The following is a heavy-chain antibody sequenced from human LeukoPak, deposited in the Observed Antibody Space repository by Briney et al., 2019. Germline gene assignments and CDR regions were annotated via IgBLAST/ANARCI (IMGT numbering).Heavy chain of an antibody. J-gene: IGHJ4*02. CDR2: ISGSGGST. CDR1: GFTFSSYA. D-gene: IGHD3-9*01. V-gene: IGHV3-23*01. CDR3: AKDPFLRYFDWLLDY. Sequence: GXSLRLSCAASGFTFSSYAMSWVRQARGKGLEWVSAISGSGGSTYYADSVKGRFTISRDNSKNTLYLQMNSLRAEDTAVYYCAKDPFLRYFDWLLDYWGQGTLVTVSS.